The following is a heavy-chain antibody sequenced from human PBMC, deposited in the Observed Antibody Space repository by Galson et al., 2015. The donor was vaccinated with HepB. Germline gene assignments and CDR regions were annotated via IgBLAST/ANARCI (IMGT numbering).Heavy chain of an antibody. J-gene: IGHJ4*02. CDR2: ISSSSSYI. V-gene: IGHV3-21*01. Sequence: WVRQAPGKGLEWVSSISSSSSYIYYADSVKGRFTISRDNAKNSLYLQMNSLRAEDTAVYYCASPVFYGDPRWGQGTLVTVSS. CDR3: ASPVFYGDPR. D-gene: IGHD4-17*01.